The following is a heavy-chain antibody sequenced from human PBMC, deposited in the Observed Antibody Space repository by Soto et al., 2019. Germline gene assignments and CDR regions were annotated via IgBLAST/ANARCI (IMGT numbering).Heavy chain of an antibody. CDR1: GGSISSSNW. J-gene: IGHJ4*02. CDR2: IYHSGST. D-gene: IGHD6-19*01. V-gene: IGHV4-4*02. Sequence: QVQLQESGPGLVKPSGTLSLTCAVSGGSISSSNWWSWVRQPPDKGLEWIGEIYHSGSTNYNPSLKSRVTMSVDPSKNQFSLKLNSLTAADTAVYYCARVYSTAWYYLDYWGQGTLVTVSS. CDR3: ARVYSTAWYYLDY.